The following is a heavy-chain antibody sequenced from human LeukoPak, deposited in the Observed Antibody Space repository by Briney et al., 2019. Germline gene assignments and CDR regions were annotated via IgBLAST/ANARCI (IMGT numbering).Heavy chain of an antibody. D-gene: IGHD6-19*01. J-gene: IGHJ4*02. Sequence: ASVKVSCKASGYTFTGYYMHWVRQAPGQGLEWMGWINPNSGGTNYAQKFQGRVTMTRDTSISTAYMELSRLRSDDTAVYYCARDLDGSGWPLYGLHPLDYWGQGTLVTVSS. V-gene: IGHV1-2*02. CDR2: INPNSGGT. CDR1: GYTFTGYY. CDR3: ARDLDGSGWPLYGLHPLDY.